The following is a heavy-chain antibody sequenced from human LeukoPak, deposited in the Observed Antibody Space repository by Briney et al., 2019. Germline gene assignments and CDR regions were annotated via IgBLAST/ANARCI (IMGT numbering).Heavy chain of an antibody. J-gene: IGHJ4*02. CDR1: GFTFSSYA. CDR3: AKTPLRLNQPVDY. D-gene: IGHD2-2*01. Sequence: GESLKISCAASGFTFSSYAMSWVRQAPGKGLEWVSAISGSGGSTYYADSVKGRFTISRDNSKNTLYLQMNSLRAEDTAVYYCAKTPLRLNQPVDYWGQGTLVTVSS. CDR2: ISGSGGST. V-gene: IGHV3-23*01.